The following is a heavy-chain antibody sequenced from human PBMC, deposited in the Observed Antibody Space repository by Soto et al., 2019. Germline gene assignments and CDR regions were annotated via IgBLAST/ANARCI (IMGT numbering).Heavy chain of an antibody. CDR2: INHSGST. V-gene: IGHV4-34*01. J-gene: IGHJ4*02. D-gene: IGHD4-17*01. CDR1: GGSIRGFF. CDR3: ARSQTTVTSYDY. Sequence: SETLSLTCTVSGGSIRGFFWSWIRQPPGKGLEWIGEINHSGSTNYNPSLKSRVTISVDRSKNQFSLKLSSVTAADTAVYYCARSQTTVTSYDYWGQGTLVTVSS.